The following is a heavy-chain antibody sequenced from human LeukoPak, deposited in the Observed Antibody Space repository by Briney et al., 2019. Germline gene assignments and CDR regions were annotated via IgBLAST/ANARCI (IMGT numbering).Heavy chain of an antibody. CDR3: ASYYYTTAFDY. V-gene: IGHV4-30-2*01. CDR1: GGSISSGGYY. D-gene: IGHD3-10*01. CDR2: IYHSGST. J-gene: IGHJ4*02. Sequence: SETLSLTCTVSGGSISSGGYYWSWIRQPPGKGLEWIGYIYHSGSTYYNPSLKSRVTISVDRSKNQFSLKLSSVTAADTAVYYCASYYYTTAFDYWGQGTLVTVSS.